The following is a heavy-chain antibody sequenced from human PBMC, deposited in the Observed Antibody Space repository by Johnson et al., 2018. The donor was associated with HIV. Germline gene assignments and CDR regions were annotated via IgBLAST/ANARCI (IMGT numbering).Heavy chain of an antibody. CDR3: ARAVAGTWFDI. CDR2: IGTSGDT. J-gene: IGHJ3*02. Sequence: VQLVESGGGLVQAGGSLRLSCGASGFTFSNYDMHWVRQATGKGLEWVSGIGTSGDTYYPGSVKGRFTISRETAKNSLYLQMNSLRVGDTAVCYCARAVAGTWFDIWGQGTMVTVSS. CDR1: GFTFSNYD. V-gene: IGHV3-13*01. D-gene: IGHD6-19*01.